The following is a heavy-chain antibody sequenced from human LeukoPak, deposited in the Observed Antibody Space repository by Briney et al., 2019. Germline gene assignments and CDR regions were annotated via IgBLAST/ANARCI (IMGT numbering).Heavy chain of an antibody. CDR3: AKDYYDSSGYYSDDYYYYMDV. V-gene: IGHV1-2*02. D-gene: IGHD3-22*01. Sequence: ASVKVSCKASGYTFTGYYMHWVRQAPGQGLEWMGWINPNSGGTNYAQKFQGRVTMTRDTSISTAYMELSRLRSDDTAVYYCAKDYYDSSGYYSDDYYYYMDVWGKGTTVTVSS. CDR2: INPNSGGT. J-gene: IGHJ6*03. CDR1: GYTFTGYY.